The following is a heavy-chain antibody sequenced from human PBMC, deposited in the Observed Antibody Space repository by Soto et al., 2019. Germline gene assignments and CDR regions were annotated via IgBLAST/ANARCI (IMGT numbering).Heavy chain of an antibody. J-gene: IGHJ4*01. CDR3: AKFFVETGSNSGWPWSFHY. D-gene: IGHD6-25*01. Sequence: EVQLLESGGGLVQPGRSLRLSFAASGFTFSTYAMSWVRQAPGQGLDWVSAISGSGGTTYYADSVKGRFTISRDNSKNTLFLRTNSLRAEDAAVYYCAKFFVETGSNSGWPWSFHYWGHGTVVTVSS. CDR1: GFTFSTYA. CDR2: ISGSGGTT. V-gene: IGHV3-23*01.